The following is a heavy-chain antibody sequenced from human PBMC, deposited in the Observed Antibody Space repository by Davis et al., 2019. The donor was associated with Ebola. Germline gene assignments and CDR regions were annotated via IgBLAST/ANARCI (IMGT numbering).Heavy chain of an antibody. CDR3: ARDTGDLIVGATDGFDI. CDR1: GYTFTNYA. Sequence: AASVKVSCKAPGYTFTNYAMHWVRQAPGQRLEWMGWIHGGNGNRKYSQKFQGRVTITMDTSASTAYMELRSLRSDDTAVYYCARDTGDLIVGATDGFDIWGQGTMVTVSS. CDR2: IHGGNGNR. D-gene: IGHD1-26*01. J-gene: IGHJ3*02. V-gene: IGHV1-3*01.